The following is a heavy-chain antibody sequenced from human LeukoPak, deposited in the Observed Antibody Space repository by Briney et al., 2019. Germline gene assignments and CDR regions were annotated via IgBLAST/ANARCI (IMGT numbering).Heavy chain of an antibody. CDR3: ARVAVSGPTGWFDS. CDR2: ISSTSAYI. Sequence: GGSLRLSCAGSGFALKSYSLSWVRQAPGKGLEWVSSISSTSAYIYYADSVKGRFTISRDNVDNVVYLQMNSLEAEDTAVYYCARVAVSGPTGWFDSWGQGTLVTVSS. J-gene: IGHJ5*01. D-gene: IGHD2-8*02. V-gene: IGHV3-21*01. CDR1: GFALKSYS.